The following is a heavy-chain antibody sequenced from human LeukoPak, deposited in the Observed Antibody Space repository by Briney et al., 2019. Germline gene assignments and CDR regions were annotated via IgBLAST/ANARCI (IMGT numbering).Heavy chain of an antibody. V-gene: IGHV4-59*01. D-gene: IGHD5-18*01. J-gene: IGHJ6*03. CDR3: ARTTEGGYTYGYFYYYYMDV. Sequence: PSETLSLTCTVSGGSINSYYWSWIRRPPGKGLEWIGYIHYSGSTNYNPSLKSRVTISVDTSKNQFSLKLSSVTAADTAVYYCARTTEGGYTYGYFYYYYMDVWGKGTTVTISS. CDR1: GGSINSYY. CDR2: IHYSGST.